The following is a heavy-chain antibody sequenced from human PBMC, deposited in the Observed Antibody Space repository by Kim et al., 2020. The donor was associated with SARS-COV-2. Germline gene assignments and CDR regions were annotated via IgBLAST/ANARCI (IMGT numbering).Heavy chain of an antibody. Sequence: ASVKVSCKSSGYTFTNYYMHWVRQAPGQGPEWMGVINLSGGSTSYAQRFQGRVTVTRDTSTSTVYMELRSLTPEDTAVYYCARDRGMAAPFLVHWGQGTLVTFSS. CDR2: INLSGGST. D-gene: IGHD3-10*01. CDR3: ARDRGMAAPFLVH. CDR1: GYTFTNYY. J-gene: IGHJ4*02. V-gene: IGHV1-46*01.